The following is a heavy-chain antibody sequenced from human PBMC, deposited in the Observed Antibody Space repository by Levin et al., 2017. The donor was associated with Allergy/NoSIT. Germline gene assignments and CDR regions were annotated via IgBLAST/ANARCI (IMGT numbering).Heavy chain of an antibody. Sequence: GESLKISCAASGFSFSKFAMSWVRQAPGKGLEWVAGISGSGGNTYYAGSVTGRLTISRDNSNNTLFLEMNSLRVDDTAVYYCAKEDANWNSGLFDPWGQGTQVTVSS. CDR3: AKEDANWNSGLFDP. CDR2: ISGSGGNT. V-gene: IGHV3-23*01. CDR1: GFSFSKFA. J-gene: IGHJ5*02. D-gene: IGHD1-1*01.